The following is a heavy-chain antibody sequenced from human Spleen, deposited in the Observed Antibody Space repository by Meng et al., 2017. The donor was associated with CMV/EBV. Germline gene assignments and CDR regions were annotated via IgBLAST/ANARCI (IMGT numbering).Heavy chain of an antibody. CDR1: GGSLSSYY. V-gene: IGHV4-4*07. Sequence: QGELQESGPGLVKPSKTLSLTCTVSGGSLSSYYWSWIRQPAGKGLEWIGRIYTRGSTNYNPSLKSRVTMSVDTSKNQFALKLSSVTAADTAVYYCARETAAVSYNWFDPWGQGTLVTVSS. J-gene: IGHJ5*02. CDR2: IYTRGST. CDR3: ARETAAVSYNWFDP. D-gene: IGHD6-13*01.